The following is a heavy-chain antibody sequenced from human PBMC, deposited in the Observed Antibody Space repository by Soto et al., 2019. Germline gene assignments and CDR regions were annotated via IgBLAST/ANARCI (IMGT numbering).Heavy chain of an antibody. D-gene: IGHD3-16*01. CDR2: INHSGST. CDR3: ASIQSFRLPRYYYGMDV. Sequence: SETLSLTCAVYGGSFSGYYWSWIRQPPGKGLEWIGEINHSGSTNYNPSLKSRVTISVDTSKNQFSLKLSSVTAADTAVYYCASIQSFRLPRYYYGMDVWGQGTTVTVSS. CDR1: GGSFSGYY. V-gene: IGHV4-34*01. J-gene: IGHJ6*02.